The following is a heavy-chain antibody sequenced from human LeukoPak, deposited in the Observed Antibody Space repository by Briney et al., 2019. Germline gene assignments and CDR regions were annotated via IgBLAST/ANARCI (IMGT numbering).Heavy chain of an antibody. CDR3: ARGYYYEIRALDI. J-gene: IGHJ3*02. D-gene: IGHD3-22*01. Sequence: GGSLRLSCVGSGFTFSTYWMSWVRQAPGRGLEWVAFIRYDGSNKYYADSVKGRFTISRDNSKNTLYLQMNSLRAEDTAVYYCARGYYYEIRALDIWGQGTMVTVSS. V-gene: IGHV3-30*02. CDR2: IRYDGSNK. CDR1: GFTFSTYW.